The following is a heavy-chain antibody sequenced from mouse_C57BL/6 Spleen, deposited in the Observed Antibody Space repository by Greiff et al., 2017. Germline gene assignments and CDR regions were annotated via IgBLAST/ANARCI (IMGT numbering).Heavy chain of an antibody. Sequence: VQLQQSGAELVRPGASVKLSCTASGFNIKDYYMHWVKQRPEQGLEWIGRIDPEDGDTEYAPKFQGKATMTADTSSNTAYLQLSSLTSEDTAVYYGTTGDYYDYGDWYVDVWGTWTTVTVSS. CDR1: GFNIKDYY. CDR3: TTGDYYDYGDWYVDV. D-gene: IGHD2-4*01. J-gene: IGHJ1*03. CDR2: IDPEDGDT. V-gene: IGHV14-1*01.